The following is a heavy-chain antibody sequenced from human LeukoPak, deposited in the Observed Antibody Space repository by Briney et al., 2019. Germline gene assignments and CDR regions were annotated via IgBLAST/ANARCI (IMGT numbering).Heavy chain of an antibody. V-gene: IGHV3-23*01. CDR1: GFTFSSYA. CDR2: ISGSGGST. Sequence: GGSLRLSCAASGFTFSSYAMSWVRQAPGKGLEWVSAISGSGGSTYYADSVKGRFTISRDNSKNTLYLQMNSLRAEDTAVYYCAKDYYGGDSHYYGMDVWGQGTTVAVSS. CDR3: AKDYYGGDSHYYGMDV. D-gene: IGHD4-23*01. J-gene: IGHJ6*02.